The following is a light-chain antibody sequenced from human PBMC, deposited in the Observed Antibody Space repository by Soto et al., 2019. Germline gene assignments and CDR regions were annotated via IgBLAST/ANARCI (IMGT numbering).Light chain of an antibody. CDR1: QSISSSY. Sequence: EIVLTQSPGTLSLSPGERATLSCRASQSISSSYLAWYQQIPGQAPRLLIYGASVRATGIPDRFSGSASGTDFTLTISRLEPEDFAVYFCQQYGSSPVTFGGGTKVEIK. CDR2: GAS. V-gene: IGKV3-20*01. CDR3: QQYGSSPVT. J-gene: IGKJ4*01.